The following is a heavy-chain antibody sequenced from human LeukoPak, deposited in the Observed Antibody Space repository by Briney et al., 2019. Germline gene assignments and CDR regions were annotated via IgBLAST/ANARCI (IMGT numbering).Heavy chain of an antibody. J-gene: IGHJ6*02. CDR2: ISAYNGNT. V-gene: IGHV1-18*01. CDR3: ARENRRRSSGSYYGMDV. Sequence: GASVKLSCKASGYTFTSYGISWVRQAPGQGFEWMGWISAYNGNTNYAQKLQGRVTMTTDTSTSTAYMELRSLRSDDTAVYYCARENRRRSSGSYYGMDVWGQGTTVTVSS. D-gene: IGHD6-19*01. CDR1: GYTFTSYG.